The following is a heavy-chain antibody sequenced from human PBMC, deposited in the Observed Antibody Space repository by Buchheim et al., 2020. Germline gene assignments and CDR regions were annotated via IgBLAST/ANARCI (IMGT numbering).Heavy chain of an antibody. V-gene: IGHV1-2*04. Sequence: QVQLVQSGAEVKKPGASVKVSCKASGYTFTGYYMHWVRQAPGQGLEWMGWINPNSGGTNYAQKFQGWVTMTRDTSISTAYMELSRLRSDDTAVYYCARDLGYSSSWGGLYWYFDLWGRGTL. J-gene: IGHJ2*01. D-gene: IGHD6-13*01. CDR1: GYTFTGYY. CDR2: INPNSGGT. CDR3: ARDLGYSSSWGGLYWYFDL.